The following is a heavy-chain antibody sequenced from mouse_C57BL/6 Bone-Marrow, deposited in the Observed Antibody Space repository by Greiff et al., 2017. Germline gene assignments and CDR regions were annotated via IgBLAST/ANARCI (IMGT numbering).Heavy chain of an antibody. CDR2: IDPETGGT. CDR3: TRLYYYGSSGLFAF. J-gene: IGHJ3*01. D-gene: IGHD1-1*01. Sequence: VQLQQSGAELVRPGASVTLSCKASGYTFTDYEMHWVKQTPVHGLEWIGAIDPETGGTAYNQKFKGKAILTADKSSITAYMELRSLTSDDSAVYYCTRLYYYGSSGLFAFWGQGTLVTVSA. CDR1: GYTFTDYE. V-gene: IGHV1-15*01.